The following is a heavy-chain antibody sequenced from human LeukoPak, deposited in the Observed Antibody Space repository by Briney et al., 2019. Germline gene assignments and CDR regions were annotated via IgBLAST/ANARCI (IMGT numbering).Heavy chain of an antibody. CDR1: GYTFTSYD. CDR3: ARDLYYYGSGSDYTGVY. J-gene: IGHJ4*02. CDR2: MNPNSGNT. D-gene: IGHD3-10*01. Sequence: ASVKVSCKASGYTFTSYDINWVRQATGQGLEWMGWMNPNSGNTGYAQKFQGRVTMTRNTSISTAYMELSSLRSEDTAVYYCARDLYYYGSGSDYTGVYWGQGTLVTVSS. V-gene: IGHV1-8*01.